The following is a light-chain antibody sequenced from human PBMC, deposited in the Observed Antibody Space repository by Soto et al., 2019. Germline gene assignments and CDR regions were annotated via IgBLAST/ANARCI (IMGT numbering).Light chain of an antibody. CDR3: QHYNSYSEA. Sequence: DIQMTQSPSTLSASIGDRVTITCRASESIRTWLAWYQQKPGKAPKLLIYKASTLKSGVPSRSSGSGSGTEFTLTISSLQPDDFATYYCQHYNSYSEAFGQGTKVDI. J-gene: IGKJ1*01. V-gene: IGKV1-5*03. CDR2: KAS. CDR1: ESIRTW.